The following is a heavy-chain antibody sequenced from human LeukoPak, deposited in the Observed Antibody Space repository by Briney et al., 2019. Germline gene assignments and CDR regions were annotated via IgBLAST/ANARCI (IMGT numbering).Heavy chain of an antibody. CDR1: GFTFGDYA. CDR3: TRGRTTVTTFWFDP. D-gene: IGHD4-17*01. Sequence: PGRSLRLSCIDSGFTFGDYAMSWFRQAPGKGLEWVGFIRSKAYGGTTEYAASVKGRFTLSRDDSKSIAYLQMNNLKTEDTAVYYCTRGRTTVTTFWFDPWGQGTLVTVSS. CDR2: IRSKAYGGTT. J-gene: IGHJ5*02. V-gene: IGHV3-49*03.